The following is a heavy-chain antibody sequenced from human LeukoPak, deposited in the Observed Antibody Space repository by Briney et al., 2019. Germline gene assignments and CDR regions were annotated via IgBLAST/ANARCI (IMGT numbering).Heavy chain of an antibody. CDR2: IIPIFGTA. V-gene: IGHV1-69*06. J-gene: IGHJ4*02. CDR1: GGTFSSYA. D-gene: IGHD5-12*01. Sequence: GASVKVSCKASGGTFSSYAISWVRQATGQGLEWMGGIIPIFGTANYAQKFQGRVTITADKSTSTAYVELSSLRSEDTAVYYCARVANMVATSLDYWGQGTLVTVSS. CDR3: ARVANMVATSLDY.